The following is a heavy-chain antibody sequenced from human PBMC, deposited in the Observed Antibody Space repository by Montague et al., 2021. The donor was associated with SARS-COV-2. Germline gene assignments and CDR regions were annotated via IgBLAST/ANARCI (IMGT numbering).Heavy chain of an antibody. CDR2: ISSGGSGT. D-gene: IGHD1-26*01. J-gene: IGHJ3*02. Sequence: SLRLSCAASGFTFSSYWMHWVRQAPGKGLVWVSRISSGGSGTTYADSVKGRFTISRDNAKNTLYLQMNSLRAEDTAVYYCARDTDSGSYWDAFDIWGQGTMVTVSS. V-gene: IGHV3-74*01. CDR1: GFTFSSYW. CDR3: ARDTDSGSYWDAFDI.